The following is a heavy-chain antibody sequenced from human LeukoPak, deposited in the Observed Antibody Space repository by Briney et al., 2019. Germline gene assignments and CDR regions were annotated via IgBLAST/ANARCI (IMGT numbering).Heavy chain of an antibody. V-gene: IGHV3-72*01. Sequence: GGSLRLSCAASGFTFSDHYVDWVRQAPGKGLEWVGRTRKRANSYITEYAASVRGRFTISRDDSKNSLYLQMNSLKAEDTAVYYCARVGGDTGRSFDYWGQGTLVTVSS. CDR2: TRKRANSYIT. D-gene: IGHD5-18*01. CDR3: ARVGGDTGRSFDY. J-gene: IGHJ4*02. CDR1: GFTFSDHY.